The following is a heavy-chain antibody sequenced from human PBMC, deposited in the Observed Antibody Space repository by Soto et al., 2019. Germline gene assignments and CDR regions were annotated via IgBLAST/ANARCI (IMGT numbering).Heavy chain of an antibody. Sequence: PSETLSLTCTVSGGSISSYYWSWIRQPPGKGLEWIGYIYFRGTTNYNPSLKSRVTMSVDTSKNEFSLRLNSVTAADTAVYYCARLSGYCVSTSCHGYYGMDVWGQGTTVTVS. CDR1: GGSISSYY. D-gene: IGHD2-2*03. CDR2: IYFRGTT. V-gene: IGHV4-59*08. CDR3: ARLSGYCVSTSCHGYYGMDV. J-gene: IGHJ6*02.